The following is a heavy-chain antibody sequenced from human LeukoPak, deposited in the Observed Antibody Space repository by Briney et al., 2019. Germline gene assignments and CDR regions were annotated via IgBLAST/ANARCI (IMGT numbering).Heavy chain of an antibody. CDR3: ARQPDDFSGWNNGQDFFDY. CDR2: ISDSGGST. Sequence: GGSLRLSCSASGFPFSSYAMHWVRQAPGKGLEYVSAISDSGGSTYYADSVKGRFTISRDNSKNTLYLQMNSLRAEDTAVYYCARQPDDFSGWNNGQDFFDYWGQGTLVTVSS. CDR1: GFPFSSYA. D-gene: IGHD6-19*01. V-gene: IGHV3-64*04. J-gene: IGHJ4*02.